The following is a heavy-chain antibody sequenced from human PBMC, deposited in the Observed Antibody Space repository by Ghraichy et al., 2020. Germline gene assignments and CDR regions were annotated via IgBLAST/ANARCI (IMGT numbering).Heavy chain of an antibody. CDR2: IRYDGSNK. CDR3: AKVGLWFGELSGPSADY. Sequence: GGSLRLSCAASGFTFSSYGMHWVRQAPGKGLEWVAFIRYDGSNKYYADSVKGRFTISRDNSKNTLYLQMNSLRAEDTAVYYCAKVGLWFGELSGPSADYWGQGTLVTVSS. V-gene: IGHV3-30*02. D-gene: IGHD3-10*01. J-gene: IGHJ4*02. CDR1: GFTFSSYG.